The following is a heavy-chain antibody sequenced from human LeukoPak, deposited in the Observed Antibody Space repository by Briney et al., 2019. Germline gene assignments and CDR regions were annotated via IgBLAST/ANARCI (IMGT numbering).Heavy chain of an antibody. D-gene: IGHD6-19*01. CDR3: ARGMGEQWLASVWIRAFDI. J-gene: IGHJ3*02. V-gene: IGHV4-59*12. CDR2: IYYSGYT. Sequence: SETLPLTCTVSGGSISSYYWSWIRQPPGKGLEWIGYIYYSGYTNYNPSLKSRVTISVDTSKNQFPLKLSSVTAADTAVYYCARGMGEQWLASVWIRAFDIWGQGTMVTVSS. CDR1: GGSISSYY.